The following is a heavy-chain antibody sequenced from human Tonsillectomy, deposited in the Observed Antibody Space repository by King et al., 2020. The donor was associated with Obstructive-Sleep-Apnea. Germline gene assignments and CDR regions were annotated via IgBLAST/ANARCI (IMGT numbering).Heavy chain of an antibody. J-gene: IGHJ6*02. D-gene: IGHD3-10*01. Sequence: VQLQESGLGLVKPSETLSLTCTVSGGSISSYYWSWIRQPPGKGLEWIGYIYYSGSTDYNPSLKSRVTISVDTSKNQFSLKLSSVTAADTGMYYCVREEEWFGEFMTSYGMDVWGQGTTVTVSS. V-gene: IGHV4-59*01. CDR1: GGSISSYY. CDR2: IYYSGST. CDR3: VREEEWFGEFMTSYGMDV.